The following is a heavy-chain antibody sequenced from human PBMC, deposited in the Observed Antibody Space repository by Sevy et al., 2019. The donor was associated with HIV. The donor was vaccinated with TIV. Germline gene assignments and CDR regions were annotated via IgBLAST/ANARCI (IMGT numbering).Heavy chain of an antibody. D-gene: IGHD6-19*01. CDR1: GFTFSSYG. J-gene: IGHJ5*02. V-gene: IGHV3-30*18. CDR3: AKDQAGSGSGWQITYNWFDP. Sequence: GGSLRLSCAASGFTFSSYGMHWVRQAPGKGLEWVAVISYDGSNKYYADSVKGRFTITRDNSKNTLYLQMNSLRAEDTAVYYGAKDQAGSGSGWQITYNWFDPWGQGTLVTVSS. CDR2: ISYDGSNK.